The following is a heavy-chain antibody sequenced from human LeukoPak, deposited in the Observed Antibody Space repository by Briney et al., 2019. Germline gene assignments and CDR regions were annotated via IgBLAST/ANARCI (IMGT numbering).Heavy chain of an antibody. J-gene: IGHJ4*02. Sequence: GGSLRLSCAPSGFTFSSYVMHWVRQAPGKGLEWVAVISYDGSNEYYADSVKGRFTISRDNSKHTLYLQLNSLRAEDTAVNYCARDGPGITVTDHFDFWGQGALVTVSS. V-gene: IGHV3-30-3*01. CDR2: ISYDGSNE. CDR3: ARDGPGITVTDHFDF. D-gene: IGHD6-19*01. CDR1: GFTFSSYV.